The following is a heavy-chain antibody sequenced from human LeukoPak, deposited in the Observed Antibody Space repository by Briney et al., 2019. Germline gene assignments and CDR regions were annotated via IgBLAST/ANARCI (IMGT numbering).Heavy chain of an antibody. J-gene: IGHJ4*02. V-gene: IGHV3-11*01. Sequence: GGSLRLSWAASGFTFGDYYMSWIRQAPGKGLEWVSYISSSGGTIYYADSVKGRFTISRDNAKNSLYLQMNSLRTEDTALYYCAKEAGYDSSGLDYWGQGTLVTVSS. D-gene: IGHD3-22*01. CDR1: GFTFGDYY. CDR2: ISSSGGTI. CDR3: AKEAGYDSSGLDY.